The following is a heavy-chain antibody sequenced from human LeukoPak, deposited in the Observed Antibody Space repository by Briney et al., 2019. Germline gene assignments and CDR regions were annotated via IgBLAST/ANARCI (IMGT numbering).Heavy chain of an antibody. CDR3: ARDSSGWYHWFDP. J-gene: IGHJ5*02. CDR2: IYSGGST. CDR1: GFTVSSNY. D-gene: IGHD6-19*01. V-gene: IGHV3-66*01. Sequence: PGGSLRLSCAATGFTVSSNYMSWVRQAPGKGLEWVSVIYSGGSTDYADSVKGRFTISRDNAKNSLYLQMNSLRVEDTAVYYCARDSSGWYHWFDPWGQGTLVTVSS.